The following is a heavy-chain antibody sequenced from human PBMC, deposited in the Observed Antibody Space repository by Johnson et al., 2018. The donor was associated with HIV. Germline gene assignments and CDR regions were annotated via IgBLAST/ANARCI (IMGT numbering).Heavy chain of an antibody. D-gene: IGHD6-13*01. CDR1: GFTFSNYA. V-gene: IGHV3-33*01. CDR2: IWYDGSNN. J-gene: IGHJ3*02. Sequence: QVQLVESGGGVVQPGRSLRLSCAASGFTFSNYAMHWVRQAPGKGLEWVAVIWYDGSNNYYADSVKGRFTISKDNSRNKLYLQMNSLPPEDTAVYYCATELAAAAAGPSDAFDIWGQGTMVTVSS. CDR3: ATELAAAAAGPSDAFDI.